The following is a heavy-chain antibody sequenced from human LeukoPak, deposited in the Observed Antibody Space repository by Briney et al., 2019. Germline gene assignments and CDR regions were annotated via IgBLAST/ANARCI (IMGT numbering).Heavy chain of an antibody. CDR1: GFPFSSYA. CDR2: ISGSGGST. CDR3: AKKGASYYYDSSGYN. J-gene: IGHJ4*02. D-gene: IGHD3-22*01. Sequence: PGGSLRLSCADSGFPFSSYAMSWVRQAPGKGLEWVSAISGSGGSTYYADSVKGRFTISRDNSKNTLYLQMNSLRAEDTAVYYCAKKGASYYYDSSGYNWGQGTLVTVSS. V-gene: IGHV3-23*01.